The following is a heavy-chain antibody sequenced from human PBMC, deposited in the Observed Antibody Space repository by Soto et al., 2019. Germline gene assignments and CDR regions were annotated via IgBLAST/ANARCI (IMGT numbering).Heavy chain of an antibody. CDR3: ARDEAYKWNDGGWFDP. J-gene: IGHJ5*02. V-gene: IGHV1-18*01. CDR2: ISAYNGNT. CDR1: GYTFTSYG. D-gene: IGHD1-1*01. Sequence: QVQLVQSGAEVRKPGASVKVSCKASGYTFTSYGISWVRQASGQGLDWMGWISAYNGNTKYAQKLQGRVTMTTDTSTSTADMELRSLRSDDTAVYYCARDEAYKWNDGGWFDPWGQGTLVTVSS.